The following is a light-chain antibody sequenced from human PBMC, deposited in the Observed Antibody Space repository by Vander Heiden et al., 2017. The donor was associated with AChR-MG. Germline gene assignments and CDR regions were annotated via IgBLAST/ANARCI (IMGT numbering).Light chain of an antibody. CDR1: QSVSNSY. V-gene: IGKV3-20*01. Sequence: IVLTHSPGTLSLSPGERATLSCRASQSVSNSYLAWYQQKPGQAPRLLIYGASSRATGIPDRFSGSGSGTDFTLTISRLEPEDFAVYYCQQYGSSPPTFGQGTKVEIK. J-gene: IGKJ1*01. CDR3: QQYGSSPPT. CDR2: GAS.